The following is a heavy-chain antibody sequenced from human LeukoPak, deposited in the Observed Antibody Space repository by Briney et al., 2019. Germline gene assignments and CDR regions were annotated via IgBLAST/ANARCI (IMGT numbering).Heavy chain of an antibody. V-gene: IGHV7-4-1*02. CDR2: INPNTGNP. CDR1: GYSFTTYA. D-gene: IGHD3-16*02. J-gene: IGHJ4*02. CDR3: ARAYQPLGGFSLPDY. Sequence: ASVKVSRKASGYSFTTYAMNWLRQAPGQGLEWMGWINPNTGNPTYAPGFTGRFVFSLDTSVSTAYLQISGLKADDTAVYYCARAYQPLGGFSLPDYWGQGTLVSVSS.